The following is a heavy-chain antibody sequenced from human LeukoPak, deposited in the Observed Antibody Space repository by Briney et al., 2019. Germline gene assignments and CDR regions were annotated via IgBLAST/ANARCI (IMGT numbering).Heavy chain of an antibody. D-gene: IGHD3-22*01. CDR3: TSRGYYYDSSGYLDY. Sequence: PGGSLRLSCAASGFTFSGSAMHWVRQASGKGLEWVGRIRSKANSYATAYAASVKGRFTISRDDSKNTAYLQMNSLKTEDTAVYYGTSRGYYYDSSGYLDYWGQGTLVTVSS. CDR1: GFTFSGSA. CDR2: IRSKANSYAT. J-gene: IGHJ4*02. V-gene: IGHV3-73*01.